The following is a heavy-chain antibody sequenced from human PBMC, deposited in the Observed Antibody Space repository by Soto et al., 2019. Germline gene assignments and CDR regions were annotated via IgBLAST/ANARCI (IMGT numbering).Heavy chain of an antibody. Sequence: SETLSLTCTVSGGSINNYYWSWIRRPPGKGLEWLGRVFYSGSTEYNPSLKSRVTISVDTSKNQFSLNLYSVTAADTAVYFCARVAEPAYFFDYWGHGTLVTVSS. CDR1: GGSINNYY. CDR3: ARVAEPAYFFDY. V-gene: IGHV4-59*01. CDR2: VFYSGST. J-gene: IGHJ4*01. D-gene: IGHD6-19*01.